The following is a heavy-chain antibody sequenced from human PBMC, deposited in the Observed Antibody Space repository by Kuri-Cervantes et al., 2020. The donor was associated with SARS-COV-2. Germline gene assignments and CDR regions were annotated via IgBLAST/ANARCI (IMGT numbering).Heavy chain of an antibody. D-gene: IGHD3-22*01. CDR3: ARHRAGGYYDSSGLDV. CDR1: GYRFPSYW. CDR2: IYPGDSYT. Sequence: GESLKIYCQGSGYRFPSYWIGWVRQMPGKSLEWMGIIYPGDSYTRYSPSFQGQVTISVDKSISTAYLQWSSLKASDTAMHYCARHRAGGYYDSSGLDVWGQGTTVTVSS. V-gene: IGHV5-51*01. J-gene: IGHJ6*02.